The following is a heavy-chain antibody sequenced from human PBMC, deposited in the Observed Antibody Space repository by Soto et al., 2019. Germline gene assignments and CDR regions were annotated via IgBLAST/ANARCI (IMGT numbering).Heavy chain of an antibody. V-gene: IGHV3-9*01. Sequence: EVQLVESGGGLVQPGRSLRLSCAASGFTFDDYAMHWVRQAPGKGLERVSGISWNSGSIGYADSVKGRFTISRDNAKNSLYLQMNSLRAEDTALYYCAKSGGWGSYRYASDAFDIWGQGTMVTVSS. CDR2: ISWNSGSI. J-gene: IGHJ3*02. D-gene: IGHD3-16*02. CDR1: GFTFDDYA. CDR3: AKSGGWGSYRYASDAFDI.